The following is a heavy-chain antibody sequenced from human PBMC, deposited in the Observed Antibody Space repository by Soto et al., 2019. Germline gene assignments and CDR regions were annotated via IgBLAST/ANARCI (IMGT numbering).Heavy chain of an antibody. CDR1: GGTFSSYT. CDR2: IVPILGIA. J-gene: IGHJ4*02. D-gene: IGHD4-17*01. CDR3: ARDAGPRYGPLAY. Sequence: SVKVSCKASGGTFSSYTISWVRQAPGQGLEWMGRIVPILGIANYAQKFQGRVTITADKSTSTAYMELSSLRSEDTAVYYCARDAGPRYGPLAYRGQRTLVTVSS. V-gene: IGHV1-69*04.